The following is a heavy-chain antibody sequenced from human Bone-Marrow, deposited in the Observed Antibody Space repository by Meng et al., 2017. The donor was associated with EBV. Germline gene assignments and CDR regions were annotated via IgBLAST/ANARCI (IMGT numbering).Heavy chain of an antibody. Sequence: VPRPESGPGLVKPSGTLSLTCAVSGGSISRSNWWSWVRQTPGKGLEWIGEIYHSGSTSYNPSLESRVTISVDKSKNQIFLKLRSVTAADTAVYYCAQRERWGLDPWGQGTLVTVSS. CDR1: GGSISRSNW. J-gene: IGHJ5*02. CDR2: IYHSGST. CDR3: AQRERWGLDP. D-gene: IGHD3-16*01. V-gene: IGHV4-4*02.